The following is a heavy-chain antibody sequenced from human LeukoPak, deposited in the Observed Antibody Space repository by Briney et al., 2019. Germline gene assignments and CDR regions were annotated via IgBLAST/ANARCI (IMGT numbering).Heavy chain of an antibody. D-gene: IGHD2-15*01. Sequence: PGGSLRLSCAASGFTFSSYAMHWVRQAPGKGLEYVSAISSNGGSTYYANSVKGRFTISRGNSKNTLYLQMGSLRAEDMAVYYCAMSKYCSGGSGYAFYFDYWGQGTLVTVSS. J-gene: IGHJ4*02. CDR3: AMSKYCSGGSGYAFYFDY. CDR2: ISSNGGST. V-gene: IGHV3-64*01. CDR1: GFTFSSYA.